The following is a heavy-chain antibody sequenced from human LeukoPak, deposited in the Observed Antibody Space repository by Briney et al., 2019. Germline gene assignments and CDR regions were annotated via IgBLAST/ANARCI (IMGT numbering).Heavy chain of an antibody. CDR3: ARLRSYGGNWLFDY. Sequence: PSETLSLTCTVSGGSITSSSYYWGWIRQPPGKGLEWIGSIYYSGSTYYNPSLKSRVTISVDTSKNQFSLKLSSVTAADTAVYYCARLRSYGGNWLFDYWGQGTLVTVSS. J-gene: IGHJ4*02. D-gene: IGHD4-23*01. CDR1: GGSITSSSYY. V-gene: IGHV4-39*01. CDR2: IYYSGST.